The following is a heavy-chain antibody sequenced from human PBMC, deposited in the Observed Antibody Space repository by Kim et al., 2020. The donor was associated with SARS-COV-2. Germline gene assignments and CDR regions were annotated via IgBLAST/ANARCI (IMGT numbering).Heavy chain of an antibody. CDR3: ARDPRKNPVPLGYYYYSGMDV. Sequence: SETLSLTCTVSGGSISSGGYYWSWIRQHTGKDLEWIGYIYYSGSTYYYPSLKSRVTISVDTSKNQFSLKLSSVTAADTAVYYCARDPRKNPVPLGYYYYSGMDVWGEGTTVPVSS. V-gene: IGHV4-31*03. CDR2: IYYSGST. CDR1: GGSISSGGYY. J-gene: IGHJ6*04.